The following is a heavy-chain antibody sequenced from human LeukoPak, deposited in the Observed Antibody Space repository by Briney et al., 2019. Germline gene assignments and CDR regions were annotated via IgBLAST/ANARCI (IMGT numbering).Heavy chain of an antibody. Sequence: GASVKVSCKASGYTFTSYDINWVRQATGQGLEWMGWMNPNSGNTGYAQNFQGRVTMTRDASTSTVYMELSSLRSQDTAVYYCARSITVGGSAFGMDVWGQGTTVTVSS. D-gene: IGHD4-11*01. CDR1: GYTFTSYD. V-gene: IGHV1-8*01. J-gene: IGHJ6*02. CDR3: ARSITVGGSAFGMDV. CDR2: MNPNSGNT.